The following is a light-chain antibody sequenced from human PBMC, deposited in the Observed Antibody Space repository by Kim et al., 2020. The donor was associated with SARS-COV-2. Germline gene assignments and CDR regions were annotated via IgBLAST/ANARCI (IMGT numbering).Light chain of an antibody. Sequence: GQSVTISCTGTSSDVGRYSYVSWYQQHPGKAPKVMIYDVSERPSGVPDRVSGSKSGNTASLTISGLQAEDEADYYCSSFAGSYTWVFGGGTQLTVL. J-gene: IGLJ3*02. V-gene: IGLV2-11*01. CDR3: SSFAGSYTWV. CDR1: SSDVGRYSY. CDR2: DVS.